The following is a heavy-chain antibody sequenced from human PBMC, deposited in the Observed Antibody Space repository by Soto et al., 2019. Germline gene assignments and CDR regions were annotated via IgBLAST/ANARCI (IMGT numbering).Heavy chain of an antibody. V-gene: IGHV3-7*01. CDR3: ARDGTTMDSSGWSVYYYYGMDV. CDR1: GFTFSSYW. D-gene: IGHD6-19*01. CDR2: IKQDGSEK. J-gene: IGHJ6*02. Sequence: PGGSLILSCAASGFTFSSYWMSWVRQAPGKGLEWVANIKQDGSEKYYVDSVKGRFTISRDNAKNSLYLQMNSLRAEDTAVYYCARDGTTMDSSGWSVYYYYGMDVWGQGTTVTV.